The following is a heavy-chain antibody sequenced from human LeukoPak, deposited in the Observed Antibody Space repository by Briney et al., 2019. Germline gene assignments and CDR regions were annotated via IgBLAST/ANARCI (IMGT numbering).Heavy chain of an antibody. CDR3: AKALTYYHENSDSI. CDR2: ISSSSSYI. Sequence: GGSLRLSCAASGFTFSSYSMNWVRQAPGKGLEWVSSISSSSSYIYYADSVKGRFTISRDNAKNSLYLQMNSLRAEDTAVYYCAKALTYYHENSDSIWGQGTLVTVSS. CDR1: GFTFSSYS. V-gene: IGHV3-21*04. J-gene: IGHJ4*02. D-gene: IGHD3-22*01.